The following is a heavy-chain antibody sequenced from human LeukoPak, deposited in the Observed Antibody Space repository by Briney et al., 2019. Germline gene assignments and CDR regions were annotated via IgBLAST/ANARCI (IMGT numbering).Heavy chain of an antibody. CDR2: INHSGST. Sequence: SETLSLNCAVYGGSFSGYYWSWIRQPPGKGLEWIGEINHSGSTNYNPSLKSRVIISVDTSKNQFSLKLSSVTAADTAVYYCARSGPMVRDRRYYYYYYYMDVWGKGTTVTVSS. J-gene: IGHJ6*03. CDR3: ARSGPMVRDRRYYYYYYYMDV. D-gene: IGHD3-10*01. V-gene: IGHV4-34*01. CDR1: GGSFSGYY.